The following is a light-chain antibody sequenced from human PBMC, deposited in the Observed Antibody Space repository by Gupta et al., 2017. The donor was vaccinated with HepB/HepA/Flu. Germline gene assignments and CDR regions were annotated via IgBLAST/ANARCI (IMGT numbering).Light chain of an antibody. CDR2: KDS. J-gene: IGLJ2*01. CDR3: QSADSSGTYRV. CDR1: ALPKQY. V-gene: IGLV3-25*03. Sequence: SYELPQPPSVSVSPGQTARITCSGDALPKQYAYWYQQKPGQAPVLVIYKDSERPSGIKERFSGSSSGTTVTLTSSGVQAEDEADYYCQSADSSGTYRVFGGGTKLTVL.